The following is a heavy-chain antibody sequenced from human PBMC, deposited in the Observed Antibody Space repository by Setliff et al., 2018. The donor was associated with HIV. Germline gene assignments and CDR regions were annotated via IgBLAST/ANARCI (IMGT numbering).Heavy chain of an antibody. Sequence: GGSLRLSCEASGFTFSSHGMHWLRQAPGKGLEWVTFIRYDGSDIHYADSVKGRFTISRDNSKNTLYLQMNSLRAEDTAVYYCAKEGPYYYNSGGYYYDYFDYWGQGTLVTVSS. CDR2: IRYDGSDI. J-gene: IGHJ4*02. CDR3: AKEGPYYYNSGGYYYDYFDY. D-gene: IGHD3-22*01. V-gene: IGHV3-30*02. CDR1: GFTFSSHG.